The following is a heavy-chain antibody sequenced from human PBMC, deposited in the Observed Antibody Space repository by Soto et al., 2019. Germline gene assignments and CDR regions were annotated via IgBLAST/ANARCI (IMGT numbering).Heavy chain of an antibody. CDR2: IYYSGST. CDR1: GGSISSYY. J-gene: IGHJ6*03. D-gene: IGHD3-3*01. CDR3: ARGRGAPGRITIFGVASAYYMDV. V-gene: IGHV4-59*01. Sequence: QVQLQESGPGLVKPSETLSLTCTVPGGSISSYYWSWIRQPPAKGLEWIGYIYYSGSTNYNPSLKTRVTITVDTSTNQFSLKLSSVTAADTAVYYCARGRGAPGRITIFGVASAYYMDVWGKGTPVTVSS.